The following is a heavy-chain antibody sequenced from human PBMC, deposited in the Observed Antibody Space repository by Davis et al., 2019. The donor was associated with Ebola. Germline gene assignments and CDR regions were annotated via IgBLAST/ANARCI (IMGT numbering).Heavy chain of an antibody. V-gene: IGHV3-48*02. CDR2: ITPTSSII. Sequence: PGGSLRLSCAVSEFTFNIYSMSWVRQAPGKGLEWVSYITPTSSIIYYADSVKGRFTISRDNAKNSLYLQMNNLREDDTAVYYCARGDDIWSGPTYGMDVWGQGTTVIVSS. CDR3: ARGDDIWSGPTYGMDV. CDR1: EFTFNIYS. D-gene: IGHD3-3*01. J-gene: IGHJ6*01.